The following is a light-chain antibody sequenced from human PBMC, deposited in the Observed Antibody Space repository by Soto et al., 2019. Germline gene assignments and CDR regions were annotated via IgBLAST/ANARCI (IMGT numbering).Light chain of an antibody. CDR2: GAS. J-gene: IGKJ2*01. V-gene: IGKV3-20*01. CDR3: QQYGSSVMYT. Sequence: EIVLAQSPGTLSLSPGERATLSCRTSRSISSSYLAWYQQKPGQSPRLLIYGASSRVTGIPDRFSGSGSGTDFTLTISRLEPEDFAVYYCQQYGSSVMYTFGQGTKLEIK. CDR1: RSISSSY.